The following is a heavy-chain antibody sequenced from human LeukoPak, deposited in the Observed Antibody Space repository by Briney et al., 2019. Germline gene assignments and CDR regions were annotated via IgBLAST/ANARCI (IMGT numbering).Heavy chain of an antibody. Sequence: GGSLRLSCAASAFSFSDYYMSWIRQAPGKGLEWVSYIGSTGTARYYADSVKGRFTISRDNAKNSLYLQMNNLRAEDTAVYYCARDRRYTGYDPEYFAYWGQGTPVSVSS. CDR1: AFSFSDYY. J-gene: IGHJ4*02. CDR2: IGSTGTAR. D-gene: IGHD5-12*01. CDR3: ARDRRYTGYDPEYFAY. V-gene: IGHV3-11*04.